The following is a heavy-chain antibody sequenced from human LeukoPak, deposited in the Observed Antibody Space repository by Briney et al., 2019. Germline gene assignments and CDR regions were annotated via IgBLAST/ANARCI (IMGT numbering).Heavy chain of an antibody. CDR1: GYTFTSYA. J-gene: IGHJ4*02. CDR2: INTNTGNP. V-gene: IGHV7-4-1*01. Sequence: ASVKVSCKASGYTFTSYAMNWVRQAPGQGLEWMGWINTNTGNPTYAQGFTGRFVFSLDTSVSTAYLQIGSLKAEDTAVYYCARATMVRGVRGFDYWGQGTLVTVSS. D-gene: IGHD3-10*01. CDR3: ARATMVRGVRGFDY.